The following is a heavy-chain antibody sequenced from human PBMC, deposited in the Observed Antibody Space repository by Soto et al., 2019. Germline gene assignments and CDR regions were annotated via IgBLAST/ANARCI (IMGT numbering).Heavy chain of an antibody. V-gene: IGHV1-18*01. CDR3: AKDLDDGGRCGYFAR. Sequence: QVQLVQSGAEVKKPGASVTVSCRASGYTFTHYGITWVRQAPGQGREWLGLINPDNGGKHTVQRLQDRLTLTTTRSTTTAYMVLRSLINDETDVYYCAKDLDDGGRCGYFARWGRGNLVPVSS. J-gene: IGHJ2*01. CDR2: INPDNGGK. CDR1: GYTFTHYG. D-gene: IGHD2-15*01.